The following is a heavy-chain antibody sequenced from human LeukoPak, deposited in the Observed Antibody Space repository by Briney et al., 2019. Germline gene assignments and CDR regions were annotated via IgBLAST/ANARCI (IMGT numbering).Heavy chain of an antibody. CDR1: GYSFTSYW. V-gene: IGHV5-51*01. D-gene: IGHD6-19*01. CDR2: IYPGDSDT. Sequence: GESLRISCKGSGYSFTSYWISWVRQMPGKGLEWMAIIYPGDSDTRYSPSFQGQVTISADKSVSTAYLQWSSLKASDTAMYYCARLVRQWLVPMDVWGQGTTVTVSS. CDR3: ARLVRQWLVPMDV. J-gene: IGHJ6*02.